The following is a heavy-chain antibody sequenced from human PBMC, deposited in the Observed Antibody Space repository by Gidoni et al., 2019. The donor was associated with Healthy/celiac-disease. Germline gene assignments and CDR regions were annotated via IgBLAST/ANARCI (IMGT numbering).Heavy chain of an antibody. CDR3: AKKMRYFDWLEDYFDY. V-gene: IGHV3-30*18. Sequence: QVQLVESGRGVVQPGRSLRLSCAPSGLTFSSYGMHWVRQAPGKGLEWVAVISYDGSNKYYADSVKGRFTISRDNSKNTLYLQMNSLRAEDTAVYYCAKKMRYFDWLEDYFDYWGQGTLVTVSS. CDR2: ISYDGSNK. J-gene: IGHJ4*02. CDR1: GLTFSSYG. D-gene: IGHD3-9*01.